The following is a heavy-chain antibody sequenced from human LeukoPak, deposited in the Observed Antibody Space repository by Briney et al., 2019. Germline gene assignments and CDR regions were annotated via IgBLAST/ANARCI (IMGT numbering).Heavy chain of an antibody. CDR2: IYSGGST. Sequence: GGSLRLSCAASGFTVSSNYMSWVRQAPGKGLEWVSVIYSGGSTYYADSVKGRFTISRDNSKNTLYLQMNSLRAEDTAVYYCARDEPYYDILTGYYMALDYWGQGTLVTVSS. V-gene: IGHV3-66*01. J-gene: IGHJ4*02. CDR3: ARDEPYYDILTGYYMALDY. D-gene: IGHD3-9*01. CDR1: GFTVSSNY.